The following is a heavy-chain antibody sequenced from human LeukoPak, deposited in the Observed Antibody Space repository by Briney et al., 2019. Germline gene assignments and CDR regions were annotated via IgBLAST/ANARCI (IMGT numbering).Heavy chain of an antibody. CDR3: ARGGALAVAGTLLFDY. D-gene: IGHD6-19*01. V-gene: IGHV1-69*13. J-gene: IGHJ4*02. Sequence: ASVKVSCKASGYTFTSYGISWVRQAPGQGLEWMGGIIPIFGTANYAQKFQGRVTITADESTSTAYMELSSLRSEDTAVYYCARGGALAVAGTLLFDYWGQGTLVTVSS. CDR2: IIPIFGTA. CDR1: GYTFTSYG.